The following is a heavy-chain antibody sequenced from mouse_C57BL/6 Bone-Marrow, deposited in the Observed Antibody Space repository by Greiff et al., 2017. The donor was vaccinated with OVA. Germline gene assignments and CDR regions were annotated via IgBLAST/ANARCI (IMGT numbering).Heavy chain of an antibody. CDR2: IYPRSGNT. CDR1: GYTFISYG. V-gene: IGHV1-81*01. D-gene: IGHD1-1*01. J-gene: IGHJ1*03. CDR3: ARLYGSSHWYFDV. Sequence: VKLMESGAELARPGASVKLSCKASGYTFISYGISWVKQRTGQGLEWIGEIYPRSGNTYYNEKFKGKATLTADKSSSTAYMALRSLTSEDSAVYFCARLYGSSHWYFDVWGTGTTVTVSS.